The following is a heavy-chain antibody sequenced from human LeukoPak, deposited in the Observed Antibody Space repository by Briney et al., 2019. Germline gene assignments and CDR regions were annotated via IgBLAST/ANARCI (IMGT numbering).Heavy chain of an antibody. CDR2: ISGGGGVT. Sequence: GGSLRLSCAASGFTFSSYAMSWVRQAPGKGLEWVSSISGGGGVTYYADSVKGRFTISRDNSKNTLYLQMNSLRAEDTAVYYCAKDPRVATIEVFDYWGQGTLVTVSS. D-gene: IGHD5-12*01. V-gene: IGHV3-23*01. CDR1: GFTFSSYA. J-gene: IGHJ4*02. CDR3: AKDPRVATIEVFDY.